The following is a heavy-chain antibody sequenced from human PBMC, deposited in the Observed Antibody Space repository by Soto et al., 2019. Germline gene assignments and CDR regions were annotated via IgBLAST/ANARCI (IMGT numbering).Heavy chain of an antibody. CDR2: ISYDGSNK. D-gene: IGHD5-12*01. Sequence: GGSLRLSCAASGFTFSSYGMHWVRQAPGKGLEWVAVISYDGSNKYYADSVKGRFTISRDNSKNTLYLQMNSLRAEETAVYYCAKDLEYSGYDWVYEGGGTDYWGQGTLVTVSA. V-gene: IGHV3-30*18. CDR3: AKDLEYSGYDWVYEGGGTDY. CDR1: GFTFSSYG. J-gene: IGHJ4*02.